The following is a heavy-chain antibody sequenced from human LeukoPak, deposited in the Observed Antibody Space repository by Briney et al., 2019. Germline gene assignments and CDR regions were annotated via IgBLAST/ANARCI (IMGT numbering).Heavy chain of an antibody. CDR3: ATDLWETNCDGDCYSFDY. CDR1: GFTFSNYW. J-gene: IGHJ4*02. Sequence: PGGSLRLSCAASGFTFSNYWMTWVRQAPGKGLEWVANIKRDGSEKYYVDSVKGRFTISRDNAKNSLYLQMNSLRAEDTAVYYCATDLWETNCDGDCYSFDYWGQGTLVTVSS. V-gene: IGHV3-7*01. CDR2: IKRDGSEK. D-gene: IGHD2-21*02.